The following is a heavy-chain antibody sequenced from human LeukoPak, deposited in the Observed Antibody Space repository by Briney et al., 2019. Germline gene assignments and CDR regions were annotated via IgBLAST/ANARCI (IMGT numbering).Heavy chain of an antibody. Sequence: PSEALSLTCTVSGGSISNNNYYWAWIRQPPGKGLECIGSIYYSGSPYYNPSLKSRVAISVDTSKNQFSLRLSSVTAADTAVYYCATWRTAKTGFDYWGQGTLVTVSS. CDR3: ATWRTAKTGFDY. V-gene: IGHV4-39*01. CDR2: IYYSGSP. D-gene: IGHD1-1*01. CDR1: GGSISNNNYY. J-gene: IGHJ4*02.